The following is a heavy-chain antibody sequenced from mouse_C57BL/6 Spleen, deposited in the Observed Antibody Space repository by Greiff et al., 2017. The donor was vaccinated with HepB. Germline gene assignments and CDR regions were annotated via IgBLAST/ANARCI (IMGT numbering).Heavy chain of an antibody. D-gene: IGHD2-2*01. CDR2: IDPNSGGT. V-gene: IGHV1-72*01. J-gene: IGHJ4*01. CDR1: GYTFTSYW. CDR3: ASPGVYGYPYAMDY. Sequence: QVQLKQPGAELVKPGASVKLSCKASGYTFTSYWMHWVKQRPGRGLEWIGRIDPNSGGTKYNEKFKSKATLTVDKPSSTAYMQLSSLTSEDSAVYYCASPGVYGYPYAMDYWGQGTSVTVSS.